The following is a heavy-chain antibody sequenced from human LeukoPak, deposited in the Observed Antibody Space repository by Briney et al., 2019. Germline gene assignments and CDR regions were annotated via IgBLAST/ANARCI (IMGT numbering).Heavy chain of an antibody. Sequence: GRSLRLSCAASGFTFSNYGMHWVRQAPGKGLEWVAVISYDGSNKYYADSVKGRFTISRDNSKNTLYLQMNSLRAEDTAVSYCAKDRSAAAGTILDYWGQGTLVTVSS. V-gene: IGHV3-30*18. CDR2: ISYDGSNK. D-gene: IGHD6-13*01. CDR1: GFTFSNYG. J-gene: IGHJ4*02. CDR3: AKDRSAAAGTILDY.